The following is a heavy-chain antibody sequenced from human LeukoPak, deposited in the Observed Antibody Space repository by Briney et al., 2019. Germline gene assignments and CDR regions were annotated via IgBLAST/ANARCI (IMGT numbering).Heavy chain of an antibody. CDR1: GYTFTGYY. V-gene: IGHV1-2*02. D-gene: IGHD2-2*01. CDR3: ASIGGYCSSISCRPDFDY. J-gene: IGHJ4*02. CDR2: INANSGGT. Sequence: ASVKVSCKASGYTFTGYYMHWVRQAPGQGLEWMGWINANSGGTNYAQKFQGRVTMTRDTSISTAYMELSRLRTDDTAVYYCASIGGYCSSISCRPDFDYWGQGTLVTVSS.